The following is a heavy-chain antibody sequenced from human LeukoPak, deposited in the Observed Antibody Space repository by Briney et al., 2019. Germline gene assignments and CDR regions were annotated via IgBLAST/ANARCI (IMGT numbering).Heavy chain of an antibody. CDR2: INHSGST. V-gene: IGHV4-34*01. Sequence: KPSETLSLTCAVSGGSFSGYYWSWIRQPPGKGLEWIGEINHSGSTNYNPSLKSRVTISVDTSKNQFSLKLSSVTAADTAVYYCARLDYGGNSGLFDYWGQGTLVTVS. D-gene: IGHD4-23*01. CDR1: GGSFSGYY. J-gene: IGHJ4*02. CDR3: ARLDYGGNSGLFDY.